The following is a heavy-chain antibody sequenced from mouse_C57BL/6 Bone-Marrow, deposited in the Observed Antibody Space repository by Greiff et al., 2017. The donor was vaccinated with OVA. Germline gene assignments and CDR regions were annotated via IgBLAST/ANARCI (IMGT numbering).Heavy chain of an antibody. Sequence: QVQLQQSGPELVKPGASVKISCKASGYAFSSSWMNWVKQRPGKGPEWIGRIYPGDGDTNYNGKFKGKATLTADKSSSTAYMQLSSLTSEDSAVYFCAGYFDVWGTGTTVTVSS. J-gene: IGHJ1*03. CDR1: GYAFSSSW. CDR3: AGYFDV. CDR2: IYPGDGDT. V-gene: IGHV1-82*01.